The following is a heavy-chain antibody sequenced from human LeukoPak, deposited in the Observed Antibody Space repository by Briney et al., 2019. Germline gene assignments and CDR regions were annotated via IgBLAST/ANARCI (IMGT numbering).Heavy chain of an antibody. J-gene: IGHJ4*02. D-gene: IGHD3-10*01. V-gene: IGHV4-38-2*02. CDR1: GYSISSGYY. CDR2: IYHSGST. CDR3: AREWFGELSY. Sequence: SETLSLTCTVSGYSISSGYYWGWIRQPPGKGLEWIGSIYHSGSTYYNPSLKSRVTISVDTSKNQFSLKLSSVTAADTAVYYCAREWFGELSYWGQGTLVTVSS.